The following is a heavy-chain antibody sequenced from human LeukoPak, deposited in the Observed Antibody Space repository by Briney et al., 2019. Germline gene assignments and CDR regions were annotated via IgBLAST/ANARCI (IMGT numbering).Heavy chain of an antibody. J-gene: IGHJ4*02. CDR1: GSYINNYY. D-gene: IGHD2-21*02. Sequence: NPSETLSPTCSVSGSYINNYYWSWIRQPPGKGLEWIGEINHSGSTNYNPSLKSRVTISVDTSKNQFSLKLSSVTAADTAVYYCARGTAIGTNFDYWGQGTLVTVSS. V-gene: IGHV4-34*01. CDR3: ARGTAIGTNFDY. CDR2: INHSGST.